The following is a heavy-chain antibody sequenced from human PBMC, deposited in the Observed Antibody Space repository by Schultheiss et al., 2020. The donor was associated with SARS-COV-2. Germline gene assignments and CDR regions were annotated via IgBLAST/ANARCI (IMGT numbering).Heavy chain of an antibody. J-gene: IGHJ1*01. V-gene: IGHV1-46*01. CDR1: GYTFTSYY. CDR2: INPSGGST. Sequence: ASVKVSCKASGYTFTSYYMHWVRQAPGQGLEWMGIINPSGGSTSYAQKFQGRVTMTRDTSTSTVYMELSSLRSEDTAVYYCARGPLPGNYYDSSGYYPLFQHWGQGTLVTVSS. D-gene: IGHD3-22*01. CDR3: ARGPLPGNYYDSSGYYPLFQH.